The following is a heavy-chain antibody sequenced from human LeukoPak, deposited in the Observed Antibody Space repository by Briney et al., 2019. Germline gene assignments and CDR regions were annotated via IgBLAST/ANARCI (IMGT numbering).Heavy chain of an antibody. CDR1: GFTVSSNY. CDR3: VRDAEPIDSRDAFDI. J-gene: IGHJ3*02. D-gene: IGHD1-14*01. V-gene: IGHV3-53*01. Sequence: GGSLRLSCAASGFTVSSNYMSWVRQAPGKGLEWVSVIYSGGSTYYADSVKGRFTISRDNPKNTLYLQMNSLRGEDTAIYYCVRDAEPIDSRDAFDIWGQGTMVTVSS. CDR2: IYSGGST.